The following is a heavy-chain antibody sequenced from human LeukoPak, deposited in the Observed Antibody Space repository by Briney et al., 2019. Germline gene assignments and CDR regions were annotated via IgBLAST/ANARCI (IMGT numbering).Heavy chain of an antibody. D-gene: IGHD2-21*02. V-gene: IGHV4-39*01. CDR3: ARDIVVVTANIYYFDY. Sequence: PSETLSLTCTVSGGSFSTTSYYWGWIRQPPGKGLEWIGSIYYSGSTYYNPSLKSRVTISVDTSKNQFSLKLSSVTAADTAVYYCARDIVVVTANIYYFDYWGQGTLVTVSS. CDR2: IYYSGST. J-gene: IGHJ4*02. CDR1: GGSFSTTSYY.